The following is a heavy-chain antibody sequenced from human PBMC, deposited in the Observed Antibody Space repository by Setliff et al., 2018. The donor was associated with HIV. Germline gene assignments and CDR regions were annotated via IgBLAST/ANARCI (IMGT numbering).Heavy chain of an antibody. J-gene: IGHJ6*03. CDR3: ARDRYTWNYGKNYMDV. V-gene: IGHV4-39*02. CDR1: GESISSGNYY. Sequence: SETLSLTCTVSGESISSGNYYWGWIRQAPGKGLDWIGSLYYTGNTYYKSSFQSRVTISIDTSKNQFSLNLNSVTAADTAVYYCARDRYTWNYGKNYMDVWGKGTTVTVSS. D-gene: IGHD1-7*01. CDR2: LYYTGNT.